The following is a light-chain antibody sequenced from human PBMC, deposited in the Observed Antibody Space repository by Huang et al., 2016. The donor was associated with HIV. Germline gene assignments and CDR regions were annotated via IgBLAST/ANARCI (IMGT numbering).Light chain of an antibody. CDR1: QTITTY. Sequence: DIQLTQSPSSLSASVGDRVTITCRASQTITTYLYWYQQKPGKAPHLLIYGASNLQSGVPSRFSGSGSGTDFTLIISGLQPEDFATYYCQQTYTFPAFGRGTKVEIK. CDR3: QQTYTFPA. V-gene: IGKV1-39*01. J-gene: IGKJ1*01. CDR2: GAS.